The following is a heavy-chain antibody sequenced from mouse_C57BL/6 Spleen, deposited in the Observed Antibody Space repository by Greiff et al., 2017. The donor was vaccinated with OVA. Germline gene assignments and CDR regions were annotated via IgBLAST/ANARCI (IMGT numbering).Heavy chain of an antibody. CDR2: ISYSGST. CDR3: ARRDYQGYIDV. D-gene: IGHD2-4*01. V-gene: IGHV3-8*01. J-gene: IGHJ1*01. CDR1: GYSITSDY. Sequence: EVMLVESGPGLAKPSQTLSLTCSVTGYSITSDYWNWIRKFPGNKLEYMGYISYSGSTYYNPSLKSRISITRDTSKNQYYLKLNSVTTEDTATKYCARRDYQGYIDVWGAGTTVTVSS.